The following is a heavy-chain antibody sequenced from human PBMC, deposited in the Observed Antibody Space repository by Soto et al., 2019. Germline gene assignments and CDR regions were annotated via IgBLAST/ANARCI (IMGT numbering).Heavy chain of an antibody. Sequence: ASVKVSCKASGYTFTSYDINWVRQAAGQGPEWMGSVTPRNGDTAFAQKYQGRVTVTSNTSMSTVYMELSNLRSDDTAVYYCARGGYYWARRHYFDSWGQGNLVTVSS. D-gene: IGHD1-20*01. CDR3: ARGGYYWARRHYFDS. CDR1: GYTFTSYD. CDR2: VTPRNGDT. V-gene: IGHV1-8*02. J-gene: IGHJ4*02.